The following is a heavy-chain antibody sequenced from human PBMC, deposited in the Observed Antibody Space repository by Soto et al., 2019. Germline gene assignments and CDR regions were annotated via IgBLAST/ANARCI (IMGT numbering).Heavy chain of an antibody. D-gene: IGHD2-2*01. J-gene: IGHJ6*02. CDR2: ISGSGGST. Sequence: GGSLRLSCAASRFTFSSYAMSWVRQAPGKGLEWVSAISGSGGSTYYADSVKGRFTISRDNSKNTLYLQMNSLRAEDTAVYYCANVVVPAALAPRMDVWGQGTTVTVSS. V-gene: IGHV3-23*01. CDR1: RFTFSSYA. CDR3: ANVVVPAALAPRMDV.